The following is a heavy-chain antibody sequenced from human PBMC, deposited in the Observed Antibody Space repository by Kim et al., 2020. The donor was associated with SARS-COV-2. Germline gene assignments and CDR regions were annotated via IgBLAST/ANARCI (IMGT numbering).Heavy chain of an antibody. D-gene: IGHD2-2*01. CDR1: GFTFGDYA. CDR3: TRDVYCSSTTCPTGYYYYGMDV. CDR2: IRSKAYGGTT. J-gene: IGHJ6*04. Sequence: GGSLRLSCTASGFTFGDYAMSWFRQAPGKGLEWVGLIRSKAYGGTTGYAASVKGRFTISRDDSKSIAYLQMNSLKTEDTAVYYCTRDVYCSSTTCPTGYYYYGMDVWGKGTAVTVSS. V-gene: IGHV3-49*03.